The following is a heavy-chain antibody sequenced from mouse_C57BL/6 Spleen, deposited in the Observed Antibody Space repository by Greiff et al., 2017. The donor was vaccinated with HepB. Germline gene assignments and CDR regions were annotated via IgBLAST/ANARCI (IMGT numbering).Heavy chain of an antibody. J-gene: IGHJ4*01. V-gene: IGHV1-69*01. Sequence: QVQLKQSGAELVMPGASVKLSCKASGYTFTSYWMHWVKQRPGQGLEWIGEIDPSDSYTNYNQKFKGKSTLTVDKSSSTAYMQLSSLTSEDSAVYDCARRGGNAMDYWGQGTSVTVSS. CDR2: IDPSDSYT. CDR1: GYTFTSYW. CDR3: ARRGGNAMDY.